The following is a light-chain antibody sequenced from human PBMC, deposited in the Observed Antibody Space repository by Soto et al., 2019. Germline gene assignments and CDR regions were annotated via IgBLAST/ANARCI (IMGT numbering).Light chain of an antibody. Sequence: QSVLTQPPSASGTPGQRVTISCSGSSSKIGSNYVYWYQQLPGTAPKLLIYRNNQRPSGVPDRFSGSKSGTSASLAISGLRSEDEADYYCAAWDDSLSAHYVFGTGTKATVL. CDR3: AAWDDSLSAHYV. CDR2: RNN. J-gene: IGLJ1*01. V-gene: IGLV1-47*01. CDR1: SSKIGSNY.